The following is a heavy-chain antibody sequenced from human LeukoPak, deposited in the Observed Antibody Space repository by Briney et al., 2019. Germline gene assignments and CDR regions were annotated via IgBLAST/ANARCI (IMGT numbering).Heavy chain of an antibody. V-gene: IGHV4-59*01. CDR2: IYYSGST. CDR1: GGSISSYY. D-gene: IGHD2-21*02. J-gene: IGHJ4*02. Sequence: PSETLSLTCTVSGGSISSYYWSWIRQPPGKGLEWIGYIYYSGSTNYNPSLKSRVAISEDTSKNQFSLKLSSVTAAATAVYYWGRASGVCGGDCYSPFDYSGQGTLVSVSS. CDR3: GRASGVCGGDCYSPFDY.